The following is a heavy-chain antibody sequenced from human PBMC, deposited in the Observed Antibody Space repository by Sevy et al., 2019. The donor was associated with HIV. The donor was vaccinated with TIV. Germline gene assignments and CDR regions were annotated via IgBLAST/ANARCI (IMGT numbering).Heavy chain of an antibody. CDR1: GFSFKNVW. CDR3: ATVLGAGAAGAFEI. CDR2: AKRKSDVASI. Sequence: GGSLRLSCAGSGFSFKNVWMTWVRQTPGKGLEWVGHAKRKSDVASIDYGSPVNGRFTISRDDSKAMLYQQMSSRNTEDTGVYYCATVLGAGAAGAFEIWGPGTMVPVSS. V-gene: IGHV3-15*01. D-gene: IGHD1-26*01. J-gene: IGHJ3*02.